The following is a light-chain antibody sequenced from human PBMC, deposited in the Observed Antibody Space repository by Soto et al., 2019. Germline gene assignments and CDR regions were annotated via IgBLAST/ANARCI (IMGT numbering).Light chain of an antibody. CDR2: GAS. CDR1: QSVSSSY. Sequence: EIVLTQSPGTLSLSPGGRATLSCRASQSVSSSYLSWYQQKPGQAPRLLIYGASSRATGIPGRFGGSGSGTDFTLTISGLEPEDFAVYYCQQYGSAPSFGQGTKVDIK. V-gene: IGKV3-20*01. J-gene: IGKJ1*01. CDR3: QQYGSAPS.